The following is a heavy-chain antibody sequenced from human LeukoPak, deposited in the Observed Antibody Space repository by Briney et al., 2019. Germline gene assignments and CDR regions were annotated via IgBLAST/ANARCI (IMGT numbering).Heavy chain of an antibody. V-gene: IGHV4-59*11. CDR1: GGSISSHY. J-gene: IGHJ4*02. Sequence: PSETLSLTCIVSGGSISSHYWTWIRQPPGKGLESIGYIYYSGNTNYNPSLKSRVTISVDRSKNQFSLKLTSVTAEDTAVYYCARINSGWYFDYWGQGTLVTVSS. D-gene: IGHD6-19*01. CDR3: ARINSGWYFDY. CDR2: IYYSGNT.